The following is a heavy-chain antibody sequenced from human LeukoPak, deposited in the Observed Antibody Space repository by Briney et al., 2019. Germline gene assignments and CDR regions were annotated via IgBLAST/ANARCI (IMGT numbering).Heavy chain of an antibody. CDR3: ARSVYGDYVLPHQGPFDY. V-gene: IGHV4-39*01. CDR1: GGSIISSTYY. J-gene: IGHJ4*02. D-gene: IGHD4-17*01. CDR2: YYYSGST. Sequence: AETLSLTCSVSGGSIISSTYYWGWIRQPPGKGLEWIRSYYYSGSTYYNPSLRSRVTISIDTSKNQFSLKVSSVTAADTAVYHCARSVYGDYVLPHQGPFDYWGQGTLVTDS.